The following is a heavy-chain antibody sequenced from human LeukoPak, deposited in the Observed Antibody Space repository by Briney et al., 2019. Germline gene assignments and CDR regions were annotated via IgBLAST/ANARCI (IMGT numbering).Heavy chain of an antibody. V-gene: IGHV1-2*02. CDR2: INPNSGGT. J-gene: IGHJ3*02. CDR1: GYTFTGYY. Sequence: ASVKVSCKASGYTFTGYYMHWVRQAPGQGLEWMGWINPNSGGTNYAQKFQGRVTMTRDTSISTAYMELSRLRSDDTAVYYCARIPTTYNWKQGGAFDIWGQGTMVTVSS. D-gene: IGHD1-20*01. CDR3: ARIPTTYNWKQGGAFDI.